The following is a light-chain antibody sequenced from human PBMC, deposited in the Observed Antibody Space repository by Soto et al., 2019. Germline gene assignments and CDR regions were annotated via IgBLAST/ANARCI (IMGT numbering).Light chain of an antibody. CDR1: SSDVGAYNY. CDR2: AVS. J-gene: IGLJ1*01. Sequence: QSVLTQPASVSGSPGQSITISCTGTSSDVGAYNYVSWYQQHPGKAPKLMIYAVSNRPSGVSNRFSGSKSGNTASLTISGLQAEDEADYYCSSYTRSSAPYVFGTGTKSPS. CDR3: SSYTRSSAPYV. V-gene: IGLV2-14*01.